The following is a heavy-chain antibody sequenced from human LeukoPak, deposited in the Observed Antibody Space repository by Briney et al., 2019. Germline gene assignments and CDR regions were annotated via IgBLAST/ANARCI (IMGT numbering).Heavy chain of an antibody. V-gene: IGHV3-23*01. D-gene: IGHD6-19*01. J-gene: IGHJ4*02. CDR2: ISGSGGST. CDR1: GFTFSSYA. Sequence: GGSLRLSCAASGFTFSSYAISWVRQAPGKGLEWVSAISGSGGSTYYADSVKGRFTIARDNSKNTLHLQMNSLRDEDPPVYYCAKEAVAGDYFDYWGQGTLVTVSS. CDR3: AKEAVAGDYFDY.